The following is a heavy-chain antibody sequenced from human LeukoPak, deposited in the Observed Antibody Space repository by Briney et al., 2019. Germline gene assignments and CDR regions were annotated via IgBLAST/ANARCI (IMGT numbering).Heavy chain of an antibody. V-gene: IGHV1-24*01. CDR3: ARTGYSSSWAKPGYYYYYYMDV. Sequence: GASVKVSCKVSGYTLTELSMHWVRQAPGKGLEWMGGFDPEDGETIYAQKFQGRVTMTEDTSTDTAYMELRSLRSDDTAVYYCARTGYSSSWAKPGYYYYYYMDVWGEGTTVTVSS. CDR1: GYTLTELS. CDR2: FDPEDGET. D-gene: IGHD6-13*01. J-gene: IGHJ6*03.